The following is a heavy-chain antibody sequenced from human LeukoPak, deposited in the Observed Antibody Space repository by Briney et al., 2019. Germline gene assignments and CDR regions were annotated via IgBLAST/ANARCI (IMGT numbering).Heavy chain of an antibody. CDR3: ARGTYYYGSGTFLYYFDY. Sequence: SETLSLTCTVSGGSINNYYWSWIRQPPGKGLEWIGYIYYSGSTNYNPSLKSRVTISVDTSKNQLSLKLSSVTAADTAVYYCARGTYYYGSGTFLYYFDYWGQGTLVTVSS. CDR2: IYYSGST. V-gene: IGHV4-59*12. CDR1: GGSINNYY. D-gene: IGHD3-10*01. J-gene: IGHJ4*02.